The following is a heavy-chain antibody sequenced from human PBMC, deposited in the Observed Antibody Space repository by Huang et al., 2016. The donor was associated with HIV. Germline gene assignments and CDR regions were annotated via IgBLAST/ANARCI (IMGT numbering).Heavy chain of an antibody. CDR3: ARVGDYGDYSCDH. Sequence: EVQLVESGGGLVQPGGSLRLSCAASGFIFSSYDMQWVRQVTGKGLEWVSSSGTAGDTYYPGSVKGRFTISRDNAKNSLYRQMNSLRAGDTAMYYCARVGDYGDYSCDHWGQGTLVTVSP. D-gene: IGHD4-17*01. V-gene: IGHV3-13*01. CDR1: GFIFSSYD. J-gene: IGHJ4*02. CDR2: SGTAGDT.